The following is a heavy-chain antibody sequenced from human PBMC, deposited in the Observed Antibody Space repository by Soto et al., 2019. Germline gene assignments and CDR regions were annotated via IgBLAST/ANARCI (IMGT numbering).Heavy chain of an antibody. V-gene: IGHV1-46*01. J-gene: IGHJ4*02. D-gene: IGHD2-2*01. CDR1: GYTFTSYY. Sequence: ASVKVSCKEPGYTFTSYYMHWVRQAPGQGLEWMGIINPSVGITSYVQKFQGRVTMTRDTSTSTVYMELSSLRSEVTAVYYCARYGETPAGYAYRDQGTLVTGSS. CDR2: INPSVGIT. CDR3: ARYGETPAGYAY.